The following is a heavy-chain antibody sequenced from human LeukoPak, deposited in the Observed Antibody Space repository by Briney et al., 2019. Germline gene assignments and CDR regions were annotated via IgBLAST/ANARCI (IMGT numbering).Heavy chain of an antibody. CDR2: IYYSGST. D-gene: IGHD3-10*01. V-gene: IGHV4-59*08. CDR1: GGSISSYY. J-gene: IGHJ4*02. CDR3: ASTPLYGSGSCWVY. Sequence: PSETLSLTCTVSGGSISSYYWSWIRQPPGKGLEWIGYIYYSGSTNYNPSLKSRVTISVDTSKNQFSLKLSSVTAADTAVYYCASTPLYGSGSCWVYWGQGTLVTVSS.